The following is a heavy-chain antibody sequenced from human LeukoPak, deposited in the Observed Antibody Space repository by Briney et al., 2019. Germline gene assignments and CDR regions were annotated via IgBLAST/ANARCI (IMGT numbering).Heavy chain of an antibody. CDR2: IYGADST. CDR3: ARSGFGVVYYYGMDV. Sequence: PGGSLRLSCAASGFTVSSNYMSWVRHAPGKGLEWVSIIYGADSTYYADSVKGRFTIYRDNSKNTLYLQMNSLRAADTAVYYCARSGFGVVYYYGMDVWGLGNTVTVSS. CDR1: GFTVSSNY. D-gene: IGHD3-10*01. J-gene: IGHJ6*02. V-gene: IGHV3-66*01.